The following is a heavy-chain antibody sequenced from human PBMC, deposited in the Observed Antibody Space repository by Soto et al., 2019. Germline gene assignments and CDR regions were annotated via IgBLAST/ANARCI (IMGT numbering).Heavy chain of an antibody. D-gene: IGHD2-2*01. Sequence: GGSLRLSCAASGFTFNTFGMHWVRQAPGKGLEWVAVISYDGSDKYYSDSVRGRFTISRDNSMNTLFLQMNSLRTEDTAVYYCAKSPNFYCSSYHCYKYYFDYWGQGTLVTVSS. CDR1: GFTFNTFG. CDR3: AKSPNFYCSSYHCYKYYFDY. CDR2: ISYDGSDK. J-gene: IGHJ4*02. V-gene: IGHV3-30*18.